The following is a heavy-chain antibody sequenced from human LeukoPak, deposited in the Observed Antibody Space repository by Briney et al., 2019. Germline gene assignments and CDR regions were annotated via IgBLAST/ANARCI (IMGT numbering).Heavy chain of an antibody. CDR2: IYYNGST. CDR3: ARDRYYYDSSGRVGFQH. J-gene: IGHJ1*01. Sequence: PSETLSLTCTVSGGSISSSSYYWGWIRQPPGKGLEWIGSIYYNGSTNYNPSLKSRVTMSVDTSKNQFSLKLSSVTAADTAVYYCARDRYYYDSSGRVGFQHWGQGTLVTVSS. D-gene: IGHD3-22*01. CDR1: GGSISSSSYY. V-gene: IGHV4-39*07.